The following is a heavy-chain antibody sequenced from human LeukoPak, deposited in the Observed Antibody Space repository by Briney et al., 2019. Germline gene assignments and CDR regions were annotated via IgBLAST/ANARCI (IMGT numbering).Heavy chain of an antibody. CDR3: VRGGDDSSSSYKWFDP. Sequence: ASVKVSCKASGYTFTSYYMHWVRQAPGQGLEWMGIINPSGGSTSYAQKFQSRVTMTRDTSTSTVYMELSSLRSEDTAVYYCVRGGDDSSSSYKWFDPWGQGTLVTVSS. J-gene: IGHJ5*02. CDR1: GYTFTSYY. V-gene: IGHV1-46*01. CDR2: INPSGGST. D-gene: IGHD6-6*01.